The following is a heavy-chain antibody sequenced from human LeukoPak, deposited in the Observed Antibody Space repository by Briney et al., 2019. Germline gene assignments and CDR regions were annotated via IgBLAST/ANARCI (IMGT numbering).Heavy chain of an antibody. V-gene: IGHV4-34*01. CDR3: ARACGYSYGRRYYFDY. CDR1: GGSFSGYY. D-gene: IGHD5-18*01. J-gene: IGHJ4*02. Sequence: SETLSLTCAVYGGSFSGYYWSWIRQPPGKGLEWIGEINHSGSTNYNPSLKSRVAISVDTSKNQFSLKLSSVTAADTAVYYCARACGYSYGRRYYFDYWGQGTLVTVSS. CDR2: INHSGST.